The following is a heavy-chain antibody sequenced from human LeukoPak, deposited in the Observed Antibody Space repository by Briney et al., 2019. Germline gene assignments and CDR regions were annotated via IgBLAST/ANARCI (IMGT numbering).Heavy chain of an antibody. D-gene: IGHD2/OR15-2a*01. CDR2: ISDSSSST. CDR3: APHSTTGRWFDP. J-gene: IGHJ5*02. V-gene: IGHV3-23*01. Sequence: HPGGSLRLSCAASGFTFSSYWMSWVRQAPGKGLEWVSTISDSSSSTHYADSVKGRFTISRDNSKNTLDLQMHSLRAEDTAVYHCAPHSTTGRWFDPWGQGTLVTVSS. CDR1: GFTFSSYW.